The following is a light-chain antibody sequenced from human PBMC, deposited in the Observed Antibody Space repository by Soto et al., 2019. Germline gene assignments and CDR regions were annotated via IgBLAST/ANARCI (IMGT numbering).Light chain of an antibody. CDR2: EVS. V-gene: IGLV2-14*01. CDR1: SSDVGGYNY. Sequence: QSALTQPASVSGSPGQSITISCTGTSSDVGGYNYVSWYQQHPGKAPKFMIYEVSNRPSGVSNRFSGSKSGNTAPLTISGLQAEDEADYYCSSYTSSRTYVVFGGGTKLTVL. J-gene: IGLJ2*01. CDR3: SSYTSSRTYVV.